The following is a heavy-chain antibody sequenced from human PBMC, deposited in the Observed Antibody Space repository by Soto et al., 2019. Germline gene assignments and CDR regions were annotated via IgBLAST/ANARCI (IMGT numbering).Heavy chain of an antibody. D-gene: IGHD6-13*01. CDR1: GYTFTSYG. CDR3: ACPGYSSSWYRGYYYGMDG. V-gene: IGHV1-18*01. J-gene: IGHJ6*02. Sequence: ASVKVSCKASGYTFTSYGISWVRQAPGQGLEWMGWISAYNGNTNYAQKLQGRVTMTTDTSTSTAYMELRSLRSDDTAVYYCACPGYSSSWYRGYYYGMDGWGQGTTVTVSS. CDR2: ISAYNGNT.